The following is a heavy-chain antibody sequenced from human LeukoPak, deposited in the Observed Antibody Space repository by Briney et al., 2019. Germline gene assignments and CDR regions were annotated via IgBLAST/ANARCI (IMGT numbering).Heavy chain of an antibody. CDR1: GYTFTSYG. J-gene: IGHJ3*02. V-gene: IGHV1-18*01. CDR3: AREGDGYNGDAFDI. Sequence: ASVNVSCTAPGYTFTSYGISWVRQAPGQGLEWMGWISAYNGNTNYAQKLQGRVTMTTDTSTSTAYMELRSLRSDDTAVYYCAREGDGYNGDAFDIWGQGTMVTVSS. D-gene: IGHD5-24*01. CDR2: ISAYNGNT.